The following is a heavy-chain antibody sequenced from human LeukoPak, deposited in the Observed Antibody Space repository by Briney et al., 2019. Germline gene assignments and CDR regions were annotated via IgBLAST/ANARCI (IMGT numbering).Heavy chain of an antibody. J-gene: IGHJ1*01. CDR2: INPNSGGT. D-gene: IGHD3-22*01. V-gene: IGHV1-2*02. Sequence: ASVKVSCKASGYTFTGYYMHWVRQAPGQGLEWMGWINPNSGGTNYAQKFQGRVTMTRDTSISTAYMEPSRLRSDDTAVYYCAREYYYDSSGYSRTEYFQHWGQGTLVTVSS. CDR3: AREYYYDSSGYSRTEYFQH. CDR1: GYTFTGYY.